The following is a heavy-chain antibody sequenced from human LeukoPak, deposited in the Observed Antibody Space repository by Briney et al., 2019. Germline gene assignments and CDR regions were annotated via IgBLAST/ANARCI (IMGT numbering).Heavy chain of an antibody. CDR1: GGSFSDYY. J-gene: IGHJ6*02. Sequence: PSETLSLTCAVYGGSFSDYYWSWIRQPPGKGLEWIGEINHSGSTNYNPSLKSRVTISVDKSKNQFSLKLSSVTAADTAVYYCARDVIDYDFWSGYSDYYYGMDVWGQGTTVTVSS. V-gene: IGHV4-34*01. CDR3: ARDVIDYDFWSGYSDYYYGMDV. CDR2: INHSGST. D-gene: IGHD3-3*01.